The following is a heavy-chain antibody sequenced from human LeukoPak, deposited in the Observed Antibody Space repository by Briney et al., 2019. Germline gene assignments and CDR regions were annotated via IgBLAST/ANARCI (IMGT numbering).Heavy chain of an antibody. V-gene: IGHV3-7*01. D-gene: IGHD2-21*02. CDR3: AKDIVGGGDDY. CDR2: TQEDGKKE. CDR1: KFTFSTYW. J-gene: IGHJ4*02. Sequence: PGGSLRLSCAASKFTFSTYWMSWVRQAPGKGLEWVANTQEDGKKENYVDSVRGRFTISRDNAKNSIYLQMNSLRVEDTAVYYCAKDIVGGGDDYWGQGTLVIVSS.